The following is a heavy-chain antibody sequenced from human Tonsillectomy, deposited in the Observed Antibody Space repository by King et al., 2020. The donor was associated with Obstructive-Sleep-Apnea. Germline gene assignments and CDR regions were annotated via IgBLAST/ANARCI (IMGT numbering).Heavy chain of an antibody. D-gene: IGHD6-19*01. CDR2: IYYSGST. CDR3: ARAPPTIIGQWLAFDY. Sequence: QLQESGPGLVKPSETLSLTCTVSGGSISSNSYYWGWIRQPPGKGLEWIGSIYYSGSTYYNPSLKSRVTISVDTSKNQFSLKLSSVTAADTAVYYCARAPPTIIGQWLAFDYWGQGTLVTVSS. V-gene: IGHV4-39*07. CDR1: GGSISSNSYY. J-gene: IGHJ4*02.